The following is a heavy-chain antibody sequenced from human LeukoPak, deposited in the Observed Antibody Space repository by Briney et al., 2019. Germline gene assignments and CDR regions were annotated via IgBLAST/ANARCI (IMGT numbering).Heavy chain of an antibody. D-gene: IGHD6-13*01. CDR1: GFTFSSYE. Sequence: GGSLRLSCAASGFTFSSYEMNWVRQAPGKGLEWVSYISSSGSTIYYADSVKGRFTISRDNAKNSLYLQMNSLRAEDTAVYYCASVSSSSSWYSTTTEYYFDYWGQGTLVTVSS. J-gene: IGHJ4*02. V-gene: IGHV3-48*03. CDR3: ASVSSSSSWYSTTTEYYFDY. CDR2: ISSSGSTI.